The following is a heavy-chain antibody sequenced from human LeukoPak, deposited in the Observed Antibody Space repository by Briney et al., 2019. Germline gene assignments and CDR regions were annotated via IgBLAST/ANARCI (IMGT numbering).Heavy chain of an antibody. J-gene: IGHJ4*02. CDR2: IIPILGIA. CDR3: ASSGWSYYGSGSYYGDY. D-gene: IGHD3-10*01. CDR1: GGTFSSYA. Sequence: SVRVSCKASGGTFSSYAISWVRQAPGQGLEWMGRIIPILGIANYAQKFQGRVTITADKSTSTAYMELSSLRSEDTAVYYCASSGWSYYGSGSYYGDYWGQGTLVTVSS. V-gene: IGHV1-69*04.